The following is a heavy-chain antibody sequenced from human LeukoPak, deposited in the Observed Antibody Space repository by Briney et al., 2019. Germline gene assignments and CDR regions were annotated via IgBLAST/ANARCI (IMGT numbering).Heavy chain of an antibody. D-gene: IGHD6-19*01. CDR1: GFTFSSYS. CDR3: AKDLEVAVAGKYFDY. V-gene: IGHV3-21*01. J-gene: IGHJ4*02. Sequence: GGSLRLSCAASGFTFSSYSLNWVRQAPGKGLEWVSSISSSSSYIYYADSVKGRFTISRDNSKNTLYLQMNSLRAEDTAVYYCAKDLEVAVAGKYFDYWGQGTLVTVSS. CDR2: ISSSSSYI.